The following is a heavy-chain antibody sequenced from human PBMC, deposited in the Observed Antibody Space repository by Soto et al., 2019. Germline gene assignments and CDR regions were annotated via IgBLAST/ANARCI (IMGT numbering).Heavy chain of an antibody. CDR3: AKVAFGVATRYYFDY. V-gene: IGHV3-23*01. CDR2: ISGSGGST. CDR1: GFTLCSYS. J-gene: IGHJ4*02. D-gene: IGHD3-3*01. Sequence: GGALRLSCAASGFTLCSYSLSWVPQAPGKGLEWVSAISGSGGSTYYADSVKGRFTISRDNSKNTLYLQMNSLRAEDTAVYYCAKVAFGVATRYYFDYWGQGTLVTVSS.